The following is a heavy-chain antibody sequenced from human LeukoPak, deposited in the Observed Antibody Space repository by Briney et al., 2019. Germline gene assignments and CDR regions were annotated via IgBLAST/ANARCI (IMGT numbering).Heavy chain of an antibody. V-gene: IGHV4-59*01. J-gene: IGHJ4*02. CDR1: GGSISSYY. D-gene: IGHD5-24*01. CDR3: ARVGRDGYKLAEYYFDY. Sequence: SQTLSLTCTVSGGSISSYYWSWIRQPPGKGLEWIGYIYYSGSTNYNPSLKSRVTISVDTSKNQFSLKLSSVTAADTAVYYCARVGRDGYKLAEYYFDYWGQGTLVTVSS. CDR2: IYYSGST.